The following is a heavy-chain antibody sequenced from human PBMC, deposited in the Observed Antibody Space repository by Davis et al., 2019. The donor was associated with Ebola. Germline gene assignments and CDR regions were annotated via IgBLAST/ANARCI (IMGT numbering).Heavy chain of an antibody. CDR1: GYTFTGYY. CDR3: ARVRSEYYDFWSGYDSFDP. Sequence: AASVKVSCKASGYTFTGYYMHWVRQAPGQGLEWMGWINPNTGGTNYAQKLQGRVTMTTDTSTSTAYMELRSLRSDDTAVYYCARVRSEYYDFWSGYDSFDPWGQGTLVTVSS. J-gene: IGHJ5*02. CDR2: INPNTGGT. V-gene: IGHV1-2*02. D-gene: IGHD3-3*01.